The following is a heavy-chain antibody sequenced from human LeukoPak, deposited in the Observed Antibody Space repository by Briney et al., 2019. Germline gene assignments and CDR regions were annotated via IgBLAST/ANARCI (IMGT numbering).Heavy chain of an antibody. Sequence: PGGSLRLSCAASGFTFSSYAMHWVRQAPGKGLEWVAVISYDGSNKYYADSVKGRFTISRDNSKNTLYLQMTFLNVEDTAVYYCARESGSYLQWGQGTLVTVSS. V-gene: IGHV3-30-3*01. CDR3: ARESGSYLQ. J-gene: IGHJ4*02. CDR1: GFTFSSYA. D-gene: IGHD1-26*01. CDR2: ISYDGSNK.